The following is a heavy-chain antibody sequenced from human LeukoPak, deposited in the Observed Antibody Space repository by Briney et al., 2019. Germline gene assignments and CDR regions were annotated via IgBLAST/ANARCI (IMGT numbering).Heavy chain of an antibody. Sequence: GGSLRLSCAASGFTFSNAWMSWVRQAPGKGLQWVGRIKSKTDGGTTDYAAPVKGRFTISRDDSKNTLYLQMNSLKTEDTAVYYCTTPAPGQPGPGFDYWGQGTLVTVSS. D-gene: IGHD1-14*01. CDR2: IKSKTDGGTT. V-gene: IGHV3-15*01. CDR1: GFTFSNAW. J-gene: IGHJ4*02. CDR3: TTPAPGQPGPGFDY.